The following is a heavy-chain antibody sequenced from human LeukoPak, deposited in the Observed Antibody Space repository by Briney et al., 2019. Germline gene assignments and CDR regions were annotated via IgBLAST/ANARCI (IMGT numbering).Heavy chain of an antibody. V-gene: IGHV3-21*04. CDR3: AKDDGGSYYIYYYYMDV. D-gene: IGHD1-26*01. Sequence: GGSLRLSCAASGFTFSSYSMNWVRQAPGKGLEWVSSISSSSSYIYYADSVKGRFTISRDNSKNTLYLQMNSLRAEDTAVYYCAKDDGGSYYIYYYYMDVWGKGTTVTISS. CDR1: GFTFSSYS. J-gene: IGHJ6*03. CDR2: ISSSSSYI.